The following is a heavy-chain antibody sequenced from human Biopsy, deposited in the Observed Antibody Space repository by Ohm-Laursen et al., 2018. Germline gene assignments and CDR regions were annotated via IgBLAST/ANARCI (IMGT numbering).Heavy chain of an antibody. D-gene: IGHD3-3*01. CDR1: GESMGTYY. Sequence: GTLSLTCSVSGESMGTYYWSWIRQPPGKVMEWIASIYYSGTTHKNPSLKSRVTISVDTSQGLLSLDLSSVTAADTAVYYCARVRGGFLEWFDYWGQGTLVTISS. J-gene: IGHJ5*01. CDR3: ARVRGGFLEWFDY. CDR2: IYYSGTT. V-gene: IGHV4-59*01.